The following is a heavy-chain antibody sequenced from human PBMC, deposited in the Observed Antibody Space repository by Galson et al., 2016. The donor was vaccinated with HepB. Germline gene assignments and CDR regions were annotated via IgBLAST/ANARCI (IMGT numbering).Heavy chain of an antibody. D-gene: IGHD1-1*01. CDR2: INPNPGRT. CDR3: ARAQSNWNAH. CDR1: GYSFTDYY. J-gene: IGHJ1*01. V-gene: IGHV1-2*02. Sequence: SVKVSCKASGYSFTDYYMHWVRQAPGQRLEWMGWINPNPGRTKYAQKFQDRVTMTRDSSISTAYMELTRLTSADTAIYYCARAQSNWNAHWGPGTLVTVSS.